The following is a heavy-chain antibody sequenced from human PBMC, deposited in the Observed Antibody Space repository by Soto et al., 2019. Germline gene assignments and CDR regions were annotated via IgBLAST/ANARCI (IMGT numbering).Heavy chain of an antibody. J-gene: IGHJ6*02. Sequence: ASVKVSCKASGYTFTSYAMHWVRQAPGQRLEWMGWISACNGNTKYSQKFQGRVTITRDTSASTAYMELSSLRSEDTAVYYCASFRYNGYYGMDVWGQGTTVTVSS. V-gene: IGHV1-3*01. CDR2: ISACNGNT. CDR1: GYTFTSYA. CDR3: ASFRYNGYYGMDV. D-gene: IGHD1-26*01.